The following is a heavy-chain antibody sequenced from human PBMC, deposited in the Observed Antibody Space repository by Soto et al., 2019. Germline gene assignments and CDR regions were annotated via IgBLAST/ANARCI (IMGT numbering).Heavy chain of an antibody. CDR3: THIEIIAAAGTAYYYYGMDV. CDR1: GFTFGDYA. D-gene: IGHD6-13*01. V-gene: IGHV3-49*03. CDR2: IRSKAYGGTT. Sequence: GGSLRLSCTASGFTFGDYAMSWFRQAPGKGLEWVGFIRSKAYGGTTEYAASVKGRFTISRDDSKSIAYLQMNSLKTEDTAVYYCTHIEIIAAAGTAYYYYGMDVWGQGTTVTVSS. J-gene: IGHJ6*02.